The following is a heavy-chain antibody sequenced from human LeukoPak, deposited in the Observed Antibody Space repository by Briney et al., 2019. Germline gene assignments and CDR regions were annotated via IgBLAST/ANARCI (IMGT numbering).Heavy chain of an antibody. CDR1: GFTFSSYE. D-gene: IGHD6-6*01. CDR3: ARAQYRAIDY. CDR2: ISSSGNTK. V-gene: IGHV3-48*03. J-gene: IGHJ4*02. Sequence: GGSLRLSCAASGFTFSSYEMKWVRQAPGKGLEWVSYISSSGNTKYYADSVKGRFTISRDGAKKSLYLEVNSLRAEDTAVYYCARAQYRAIDYWGQGTLVTVSS.